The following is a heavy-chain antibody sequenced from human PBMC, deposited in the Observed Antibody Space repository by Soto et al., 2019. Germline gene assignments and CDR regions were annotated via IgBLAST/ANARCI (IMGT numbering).Heavy chain of an antibody. CDR1: GGSISSGGYY. J-gene: IGHJ6*03. CDR2: IYYSGST. D-gene: IGHD2-21*01. Sequence: SETLSLSCTVSGGSISSGGYYWSWIRQHPGKGLEWIGYIYYSGSTYYNPSLKSRVTISVDTSKNQFSLKLSSVTAADTAVYYCAREFLDYHCHIDGPGKRTTVPVSS. V-gene: IGHV4-31*03. CDR3: AREFLDYHCHIDG.